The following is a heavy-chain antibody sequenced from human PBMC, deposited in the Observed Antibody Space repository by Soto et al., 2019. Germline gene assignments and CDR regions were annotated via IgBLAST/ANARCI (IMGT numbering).Heavy chain of an antibody. V-gene: IGHV3-7*05. CDR1: GFTFSSYW. D-gene: IGHD3-22*01. CDR3: AKDENYYDGSLWYDVFDI. CDR2: IKGDGRVK. Sequence: EVQLVEYGGGLVQPGGSLRLSCVASGFTFSSYWMAWVRQAPGKGLEWVANIKGDGRVKNLVDSVRGRFIISRDNANKSVRLHMNSLRGEDTGVYYCAKDENYYDGSLWYDVFDIWGQGTMVAVSS. J-gene: IGHJ3*02.